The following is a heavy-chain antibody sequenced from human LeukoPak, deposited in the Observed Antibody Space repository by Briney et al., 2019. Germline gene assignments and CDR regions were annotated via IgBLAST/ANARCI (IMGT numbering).Heavy chain of an antibody. V-gene: IGHV4-30-4*07. CDR2: IYYSGST. CDR3: ARVPYGDYAFDY. D-gene: IGHD4-17*01. CDR1: GGSISSCGYS. Sequence: PSETLSLTCAASGGSISSCGYSWSWIRQPPGKGLEWIGYIYYSGSTYYNPSLKSRVTISVDTSRNQFSLKLSSVTAADTAVYYCARVPYGDYAFDYWGQGILVTVSS. J-gene: IGHJ4*02.